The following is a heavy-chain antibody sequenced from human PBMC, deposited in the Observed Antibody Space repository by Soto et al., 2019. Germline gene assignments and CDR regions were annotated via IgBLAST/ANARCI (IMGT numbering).Heavy chain of an antibody. CDR1: GGSISSGGYS. Sequence: QVQLQESGSGLVKPSQTLSLTCAVSGGSISSGGYSWSWIRQPPGKGLGWIGYIYHSGSTYCNPSLKSRVTISMDTSKNQFSLKLNSVTAADTAVYYCARGHDANNDWGQGTLVTVSS. CDR2: IYHSGST. V-gene: IGHV4-30-2*01. CDR3: ARGHDANND. J-gene: IGHJ4*02. D-gene: IGHD2-8*01.